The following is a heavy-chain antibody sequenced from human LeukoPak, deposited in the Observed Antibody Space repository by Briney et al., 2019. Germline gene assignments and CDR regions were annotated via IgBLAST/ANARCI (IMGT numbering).Heavy chain of an antibody. CDR2: IYYSGST. J-gene: IGHJ4*02. D-gene: IGHD3-22*01. CDR3: ARSRRDSSGYYSYYFDY. Sequence: SETLSLTCTASGGSISSYYWSWIRQPPGKGLEWIGYIYYSGSTNYNPSLKSRVTISVDTSKNQFSLKLSSVTAADTAVYYCARSRRDSSGYYSYYFDYWGQGTLVTVSS. V-gene: IGHV4-59*08. CDR1: GGSISSYY.